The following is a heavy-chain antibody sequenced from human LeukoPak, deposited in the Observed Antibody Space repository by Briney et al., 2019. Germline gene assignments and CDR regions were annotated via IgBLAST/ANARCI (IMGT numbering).Heavy chain of an antibody. V-gene: IGHV3-23*01. CDR3: AKCLFQVGYFDY. Sequence: PGGSLRLSCAASGFTFSSYAMSWVRQAPGKGLEWVSAISGSGGSTYYADSVKGRFTISGDNSKNTLYLQMNSLRAEDTAVYYCAKCLFQVGYFDYWGQGTLVTVSS. D-gene: IGHD3-16*01. CDR2: ISGSGGST. CDR1: GFTFSSYA. J-gene: IGHJ4*02.